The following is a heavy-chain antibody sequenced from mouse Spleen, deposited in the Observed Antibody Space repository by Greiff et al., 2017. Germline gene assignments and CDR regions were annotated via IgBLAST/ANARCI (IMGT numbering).Heavy chain of an antibody. CDR2: ISSGSSTI. J-gene: IGHJ4*01. Sequence: EVKVVESGGGLVKPGGSLKLSCAASGFTFSDYGMHWVRQAPEKGLERVAYISSGSSTIYYADTVKGRFTISRDNAKNTLFLQMTSLRSEDTAMYYCARRYYYGTRGYYYAMDYWGQGTSVTVSS. CDR3: ARRYYYGTRGYYYAMDY. V-gene: IGHV5-17*01. D-gene: IGHD1-1*01. CDR1: GFTFSDYG.